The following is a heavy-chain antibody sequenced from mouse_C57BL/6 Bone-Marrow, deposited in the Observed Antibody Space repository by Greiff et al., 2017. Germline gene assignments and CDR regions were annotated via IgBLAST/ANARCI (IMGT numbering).Heavy chain of an antibody. Sequence: QVQLQQSGAELERPGASVKLSCKASGYTFTSYGISWVKQRTGQGLEWIGEIYPRSGNTYYNEKFKGKATLTADKSSSTAYMELRSLTSEDSAVYFCARWLVKYYCDYRGQGTTLTVSS. D-gene: IGHD2-13*01. CDR3: ARWLVKYYCDY. V-gene: IGHV1-81*01. CDR2: IYPRSGNT. CDR1: GYTFTSYG. J-gene: IGHJ2*01.